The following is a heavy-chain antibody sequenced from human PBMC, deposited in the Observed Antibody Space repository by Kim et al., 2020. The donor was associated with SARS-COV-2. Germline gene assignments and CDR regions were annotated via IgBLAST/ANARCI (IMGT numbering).Heavy chain of an antibody. V-gene: IGHV4-39*01. J-gene: IGHJ6*02. D-gene: IGHD5-12*01. CDR3: ARTFRWLQLSPQDYYGMDV. CDR1: GGSISSSSYY. CDR2: IYYSGST. Sequence: SETLSLTCTVSGGSISSSSYYWGWIRQPPGKGLEWIGSIYYSGSTYYNPSLKSRVTISVDTSKNQFSLKLSSVTAADTAVYYCARTFRWLQLSPQDYYGMDVWGQGTTVTVSS.